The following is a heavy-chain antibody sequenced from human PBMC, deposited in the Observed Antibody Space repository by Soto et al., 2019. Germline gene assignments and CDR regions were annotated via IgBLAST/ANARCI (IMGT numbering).Heavy chain of an antibody. J-gene: IGHJ6*02. Sequence: PGGSLRLSCAASGFIASTTFMCWVRQAPGKGLEWVSFIYTGGDTYYADSVKGRFTTSRDDSKNTVYLHMNSLRADDTAVYYCARDPASTSDYCLDVWGQGTTVTVSS. D-gene: IGHD2-2*01. CDR1: GFIASTTF. CDR2: IYTGGDT. CDR3: ARDPASTSDYCLDV. V-gene: IGHV3-53*01.